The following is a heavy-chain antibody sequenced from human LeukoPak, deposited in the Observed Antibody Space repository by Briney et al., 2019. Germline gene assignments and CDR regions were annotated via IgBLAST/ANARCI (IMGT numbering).Heavy chain of an antibody. J-gene: IGHJ5*02. CDR3: ARVGVLRFLKDPWFDP. CDR1: GGTFSSYT. D-gene: IGHD3-3*01. Sequence: SSVKVSCKASGGTFSSYTISWVRQAPGQGLEWMGRIIPILGIANYAQKFQGRVTITADKPTSTAYMELSSLRSEDTAVYHCARVGVLRFLKDPWFDPWGQGTLVTVSS. CDR2: IIPILGIA. V-gene: IGHV1-69*02.